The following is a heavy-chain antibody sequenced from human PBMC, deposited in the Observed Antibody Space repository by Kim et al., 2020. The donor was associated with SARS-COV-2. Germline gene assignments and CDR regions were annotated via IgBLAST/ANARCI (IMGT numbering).Heavy chain of an antibody. D-gene: IGHD3-9*01. J-gene: IGHJ4*02. Sequence: ASVKVSCKASGYTFTSYAMNWVRQAPGQGLEWMGWINTNTGNPTYAQGFTGRFVFSLDTSVSTAYLQISSLKAEDTAVYYCARDTYPTYYDILTGSDYWGQGTLVTVSS. CDR1: GYTFTSYA. CDR3: ARDTYPTYYDILTGSDY. CDR2: INTNTGNP. V-gene: IGHV7-4-1*02.